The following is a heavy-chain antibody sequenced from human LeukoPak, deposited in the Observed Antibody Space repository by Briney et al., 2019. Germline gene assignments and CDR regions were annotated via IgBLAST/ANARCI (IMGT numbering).Heavy chain of an antibody. CDR1: GFTFDDYA. J-gene: IGHJ1*01. Sequence: PGGSLRLSCAASGFTFDDYAMHWVRQAPGKGLEWVSGISWNSGSIGYADSVKGRFTISRDNAKNSLYLQMNSLRAEDTALYYCAKDSSGSTPDAFQHWGQGTLVTVSS. D-gene: IGHD6-19*01. CDR2: ISWNSGSI. V-gene: IGHV3-9*01. CDR3: AKDSSGSTPDAFQH.